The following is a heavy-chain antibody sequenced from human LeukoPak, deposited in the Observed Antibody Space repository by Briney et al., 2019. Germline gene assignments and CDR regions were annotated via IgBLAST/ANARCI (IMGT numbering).Heavy chain of an antibody. J-gene: IGHJ6*02. CDR1: GGSISSYY. D-gene: IGHD1-26*01. V-gene: IGHV4-4*07. Sequence: PSDTLSLTCTVSGGSISSYYWSWIRQPAGKGLECIGRIYPSGRTNYDPSFKSRVTMSVDTSKNQFSLKLSSVTAADTAVYYCARDPNSGSYYRYYGMDVWGQGTTVTVSS. CDR3: ARDPNSGSYYRYYGMDV. CDR2: IYPSGRT.